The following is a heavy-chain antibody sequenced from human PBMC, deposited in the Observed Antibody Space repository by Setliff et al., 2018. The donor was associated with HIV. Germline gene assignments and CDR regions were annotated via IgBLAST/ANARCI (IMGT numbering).Heavy chain of an antibody. CDR1: GFTFSGYA. V-gene: IGHV3-23*01. CDR3: AKVLYYDYVWGSYDPLYYFDY. J-gene: IGHJ4*02. CDR2: ISGSGGST. D-gene: IGHD3-16*01. Sequence: GGSLRLSCAASGFTFSGYAMSWVRQAPGKGLEWVSAISGSGGSTYYADSVKGRFTISRDNSKNTLYLQMNSLRAEDTAVYYCAKVLYYDYVWGSYDPLYYFDYWGQGTLVTVSS.